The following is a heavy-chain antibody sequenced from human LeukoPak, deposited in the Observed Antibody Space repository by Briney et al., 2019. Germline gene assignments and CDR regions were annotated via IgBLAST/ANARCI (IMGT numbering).Heavy chain of an antibody. J-gene: IGHJ4*02. V-gene: IGHV4-39*07. CDR1: GGSISSSSYY. CDR2: IYYSGST. Sequence: PSETLSLTCTVSGGSISSSSYYWGWIRQPPGKGLEWIGSIYYSGSTYYNPSLKSRVTISVDTSKNQFSLKLSSVTAADTAVYYCASDYYDSNYFDYWGQGTLVSVSS. D-gene: IGHD3-22*01. CDR3: ASDYYDSNYFDY.